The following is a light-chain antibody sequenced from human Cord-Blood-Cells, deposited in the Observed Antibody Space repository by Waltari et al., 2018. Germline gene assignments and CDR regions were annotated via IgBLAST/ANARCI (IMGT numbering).Light chain of an antibody. CDR1: SSDVGGYNY. CDR2: EVS. J-gene: IGLJ2*01. CDR3: SSYTSSSTVV. V-gene: IGLV2-14*01. Sequence: QSALTQPASVSGSPGQSITIPCTGTSSDVGGYNYVSWYQQHPGKAPQPIVHEVSKRPSGVSSRFAGSKSGNTASLTISGLQSEDEADYYCSSYTSSSTVVFGGGTKLTVL.